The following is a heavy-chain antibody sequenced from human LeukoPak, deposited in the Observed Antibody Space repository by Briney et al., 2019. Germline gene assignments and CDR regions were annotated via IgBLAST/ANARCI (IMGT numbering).Heavy chain of an antibody. CDR1: GYSFTTYC. CDR2: IYPGDSDP. Sequence: GESLKISCKVSGYSFTTYCIAWVRQMPEKGLEWMGIIYPGDSDPRYSPSFQGQVTISADKSINTAYLQWSSLKASDTAIYYCARLSDFALDYWGQGTLVTVSS. D-gene: IGHD3-3*01. V-gene: IGHV5-51*01. J-gene: IGHJ4*02. CDR3: ARLSDFALDY.